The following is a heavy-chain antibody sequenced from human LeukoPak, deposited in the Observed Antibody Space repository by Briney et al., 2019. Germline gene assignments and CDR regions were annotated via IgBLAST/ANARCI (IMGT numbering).Heavy chain of an antibody. D-gene: IGHD3-3*01. CDR3: ARGSRFLDY. V-gene: IGHV1-46*01. Sequence: ASVKVSCKASGYTFTSDYIHWVRQAPGQGLEWLGIINPSGGRTTYGQNFQGRVTMTRDTSTSTVYMELSSLRSEDTAVYYCARGSRFLDYWGQGTLVTVSS. J-gene: IGHJ4*02. CDR1: GYTFTSDY. CDR2: INPSGGRT.